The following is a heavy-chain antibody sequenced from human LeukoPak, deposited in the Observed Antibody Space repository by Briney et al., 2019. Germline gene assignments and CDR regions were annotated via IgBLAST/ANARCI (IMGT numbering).Heavy chain of an antibody. CDR1: GDSVSSNSAA. CDR3: AREGGIAVAGTRRFDY. D-gene: IGHD6-19*01. V-gene: IGHV6-1*01. J-gene: IGHJ4*02. CDR2: TYYRSKWYD. Sequence: SQTLSLTSAISGDSVSSNSAAWNWIRHSPSRGLEWLGRTYYRSKWYDDYAVSVKSRITINPDTSKNQFSLQLNSVTPEDTAVYYCAREGGIAVAGTRRFDYWGQGTLVTVSS.